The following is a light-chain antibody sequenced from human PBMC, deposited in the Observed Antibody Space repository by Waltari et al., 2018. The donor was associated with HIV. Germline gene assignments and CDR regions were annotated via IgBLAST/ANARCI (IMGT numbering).Light chain of an antibody. Sequence: DIQMTQSPPSLSASVGDRVTITCRASQGISTYLAGFKQKPGTAPKSLIYGASSLQSGVPSKFSVSGSGTDFTLTISSLQPEDFGTYYCQQYYGYPRTFGQGTKVEIK. V-gene: IGKV1-16*02. CDR1: QGISTY. CDR2: GAS. J-gene: IGKJ1*01. CDR3: QQYYGYPRT.